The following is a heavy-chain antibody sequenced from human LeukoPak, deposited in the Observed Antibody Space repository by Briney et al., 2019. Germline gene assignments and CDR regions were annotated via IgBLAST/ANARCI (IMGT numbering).Heavy chain of an antibody. J-gene: IGHJ4*02. D-gene: IGHD6-19*01. Sequence: ASVKVSCKASGYTFTSYDINWVRQAPGQGLEWMGWINPNSGGTNYAQKFQGRVTMTRDTSISTAYMELSRLRSDDTAVYYCARSVAEDYWGQGTLVTVSS. CDR3: ARSVAEDY. CDR1: GYTFTSYD. CDR2: INPNSGGT. V-gene: IGHV1-2*02.